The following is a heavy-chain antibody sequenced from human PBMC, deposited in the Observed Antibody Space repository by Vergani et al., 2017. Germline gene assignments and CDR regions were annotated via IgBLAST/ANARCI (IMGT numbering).Heavy chain of an antibody. V-gene: IGHV3-33*01. D-gene: IGHD2-15*01. CDR3: ARKGGSGSTTTYFDY. Sequence: QVQLVESGGGVVQPGRSLRLSCAASGFTFSNYVMDWVRQAPGKGLEWVAVIWYDGTNKYYADSVKGRFTISRDNAKNALYLQMNSLRAEDTAVYYCARKGGSGSTTTYFDYWGQGTLVTVSS. J-gene: IGHJ4*02. CDR1: GFTFSNYV. CDR2: IWYDGTNK.